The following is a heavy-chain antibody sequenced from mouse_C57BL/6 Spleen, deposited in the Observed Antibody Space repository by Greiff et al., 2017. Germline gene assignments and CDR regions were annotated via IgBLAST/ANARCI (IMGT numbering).Heavy chain of an antibody. D-gene: IGHD1-1*01. CDR3: ARGYYGSRGYFDV. CDR2: INPGSGGT. V-gene: IGHV1-54*01. CDR1: GYAFTNYL. Sequence: VKLMESGAELVRPGTSVKVSCKASGYAFTNYLIEWVKQRPGQGLEWIGVINPGSGGTNYNEKFKGKATLTADKSSSTAYMQLSSLTSEDSAVYFCARGYYGSRGYFDVWGTGTTVTVSS. J-gene: IGHJ1*03.